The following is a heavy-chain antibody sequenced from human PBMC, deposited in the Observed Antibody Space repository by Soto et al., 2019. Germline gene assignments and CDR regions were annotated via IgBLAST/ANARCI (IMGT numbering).Heavy chain of an antibody. Sequence: GGSLRLSCAASRFPFSVYAMSWVRQAPGKGLELVSVISGSCDYTYYADSVKGHLTIPRDNSNNTMYLQMNSLRADDTAVYYCAKSQCLSGYANQNFFDFWGQGTRVSVS. CDR2: ISGSCDYT. V-gene: IGHV3-23*01. D-gene: IGHD3-9*01. J-gene: IGHJ4*02. CDR3: AKSQCLSGYANQNFFDF. CDR1: RFPFSVYA.